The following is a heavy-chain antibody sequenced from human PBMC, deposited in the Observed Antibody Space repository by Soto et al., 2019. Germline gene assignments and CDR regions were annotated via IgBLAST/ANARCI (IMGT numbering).Heavy chain of an antibody. D-gene: IGHD2-15*01. Sequence: PGGSLRLSCAASGFTFSSYSMSWVRQAPGKGLEWVSVIYSGGSTNYADSVKGRFTISRDDSKNTLFLQMNSLRAEDTAVYYCATAKLLLPWLFDYWGQGTLVTVSS. CDR2: IYSGGST. V-gene: IGHV3-66*01. CDR1: GFTFSSYS. J-gene: IGHJ4*02. CDR3: ATAKLLLPWLFDY.